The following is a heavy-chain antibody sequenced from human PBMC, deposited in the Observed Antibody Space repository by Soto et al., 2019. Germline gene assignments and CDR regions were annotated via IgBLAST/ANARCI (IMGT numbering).Heavy chain of an antibody. V-gene: IGHV4-30-2*01. D-gene: IGHD3-10*01. Sequence: QLQLQESGSGLVKPSQTLSLTCAVSGGSISSGGYSWSWIRQPPGKGLEWIGYIYHSGSTYYNPSLKSRVTIXXDXSXXHFSLKLSSVTAADTAVYYCARCVTMVRGGDAFDIWGQGTMVTVSS. CDR1: GGSISSGGYS. CDR2: IYHSGST. CDR3: ARCVTMVRGGDAFDI. J-gene: IGHJ3*02.